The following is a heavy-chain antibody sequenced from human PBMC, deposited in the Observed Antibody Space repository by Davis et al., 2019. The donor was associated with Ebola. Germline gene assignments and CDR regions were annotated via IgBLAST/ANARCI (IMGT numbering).Heavy chain of an antibody. D-gene: IGHD6-19*01. CDR2: ISGSGGST. J-gene: IGHJ4*02. CDR3: AKDIDGSGWYYFDY. Sequence: GESLKISCAASGFTFSSYAMSWVRQAPGKGLEWVSAISGSGGSTYYADSVKGRFTISRDNSKNTLYLQMNSLRAEDTAVYYCAKDIDGSGWYYFDYWGQGTLVTVSS. CDR1: GFTFSSYA. V-gene: IGHV3-23*01.